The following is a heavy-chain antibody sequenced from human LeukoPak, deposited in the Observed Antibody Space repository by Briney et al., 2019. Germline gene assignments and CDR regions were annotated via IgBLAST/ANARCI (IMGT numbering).Heavy chain of an antibody. V-gene: IGHV3-7*01. J-gene: IGHJ4*02. D-gene: IGHD7-27*01. CDR1: GYAFSDYW. CDR3: AAWGLHNY. CDR2: INLGGSAK. Sequence: GVSLTLSCSPSGYAFSDYWMNWVRHAPGKGPEWVANINLGGSAKLYVDSVKGRCTISRDNDNNSLYLQMNSLRVEDTAVYYCAAWGLHNYRGKGTLVTVSS.